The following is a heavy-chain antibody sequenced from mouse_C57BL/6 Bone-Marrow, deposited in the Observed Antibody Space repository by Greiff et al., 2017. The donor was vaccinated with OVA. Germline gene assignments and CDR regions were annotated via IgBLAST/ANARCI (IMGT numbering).Heavy chain of an antibody. D-gene: IGHD3-3*01. CDR1: GYTFTDYY. Sequence: EVQLQQSGPELVKPGASVKISCKASGYTFTDYYMNWVKQSHGKSLEWIGDINPNTGGTSYNQKFKGKATLNVDKSYSTAYMERRSLTSEDSAVYYCARAGRGVDYWGQGTTLTVSS. CDR2: INPNTGGT. CDR3: ARAGRGVDY. V-gene: IGHV1-26*01. J-gene: IGHJ2*01.